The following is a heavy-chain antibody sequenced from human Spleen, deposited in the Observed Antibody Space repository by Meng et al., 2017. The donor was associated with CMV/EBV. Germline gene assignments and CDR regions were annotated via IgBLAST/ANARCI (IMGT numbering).Heavy chain of an antibody. CDR3: ARATAESMAARYFQH. CDR2: IYYSGST. V-gene: IGHV4-31*02. CDR1: GGSVSSADSF. D-gene: IGHD6-6*01. Sequence: GGSVSSADSFWSWIRRHPGKGLEWIVYIYYSGSTYYNPSLKSRVTISVDTSKNQFALRLSAVTAADTAVYYCARATAESMAARYFQHWGQGTLVTVSS. J-gene: IGHJ1*01.